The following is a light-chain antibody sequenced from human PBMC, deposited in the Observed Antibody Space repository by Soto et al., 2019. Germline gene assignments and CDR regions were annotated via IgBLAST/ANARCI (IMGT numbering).Light chain of an antibody. V-gene: IGKV3D-15*01. CDR2: DAS. CDR1: QSVSSY. J-gene: IGKJ4*01. CDR3: QPYNNWPLT. Sequence: PGERATLSCRASQSVSSYLAWYQQKPGQAPRLLIYDASNRATGIPARFSGSGSGTDFTLTINSLQSEDFAVYYCQPYNNWPLTFGGGTKVDIK.